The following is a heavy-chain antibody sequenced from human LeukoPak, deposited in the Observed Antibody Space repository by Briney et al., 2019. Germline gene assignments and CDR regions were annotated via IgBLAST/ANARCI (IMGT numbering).Heavy chain of an antibody. V-gene: IGHV1-69*05. CDR2: IIPIFGTA. CDR1: GGTFSSYA. Sequence: GASVKVSCKASGGTFSSYAISWVRQAPGQGLEWMGGIIPIFGTANYAQKFQGRVTITTDESTSTAHMELSSLRSEDTAVYYCAREGYYDSSGYYLSEYWGQGTLVTVSS. J-gene: IGHJ4*02. CDR3: AREGYYDSSGYYLSEY. D-gene: IGHD3-22*01.